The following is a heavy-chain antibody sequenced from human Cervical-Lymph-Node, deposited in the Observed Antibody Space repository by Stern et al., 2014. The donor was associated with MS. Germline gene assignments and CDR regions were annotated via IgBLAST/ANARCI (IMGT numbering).Heavy chain of an antibody. CDR1: GFTFSSYG. V-gene: IGHV3-33*01. D-gene: IGHD2-2*01. CDR3: ARDSSKGGSNY. CDR2: IWYDGSNK. Sequence: QVQLVESGGGVVQPGRSLRLACAASGFTFSSYGMHWVRQAPDKGLEWVAVIWYDGSNKDYADSVKGRFTISRDNSKNTLYLQMNSLRAEDTAVYYCARDSSKGGSNYWGQGTLVTVSS. J-gene: IGHJ4*02.